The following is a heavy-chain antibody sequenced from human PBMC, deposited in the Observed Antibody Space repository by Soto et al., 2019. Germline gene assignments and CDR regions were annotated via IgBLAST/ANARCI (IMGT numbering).Heavy chain of an antibody. CDR3: ARDPATVTASFDY. V-gene: IGHV3-33*01. CDR2: IWYDGSKE. CDR1: GFSRYG. J-gene: IGHJ4*02. D-gene: IGHD4-17*01. Sequence: QVQLVESGGGVVQPGRCLRLSCAASGFSRYGMHWVRQAPGKGLEWVAVIWYDGSKEYYSDSVKGRFTISRDDSRNTVYLQMNSLRAEDTAVYYGARDPATVTASFDYWGQGTPVTVSS.